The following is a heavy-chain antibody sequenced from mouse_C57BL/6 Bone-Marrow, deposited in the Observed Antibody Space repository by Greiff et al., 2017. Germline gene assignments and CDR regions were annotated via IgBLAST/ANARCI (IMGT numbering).Heavy chain of an antibody. J-gene: IGHJ2*01. CDR2: IDPSDSYT. CDR1: GYTFTSYW. V-gene: IGHV1-59*01. Sequence: QVQLQQPGAELVRPGTSVKLSCKASGYTFTSYWMHWVKQRPGQGLEWIGVIDPSDSYTNYNQKFKGKATLTVDTSSSTAYMQLSSLTSEDSAVYYCASPTVVEDYFDYWGQGTTLTVSS. D-gene: IGHD1-1*01. CDR3: ASPTVVEDYFDY.